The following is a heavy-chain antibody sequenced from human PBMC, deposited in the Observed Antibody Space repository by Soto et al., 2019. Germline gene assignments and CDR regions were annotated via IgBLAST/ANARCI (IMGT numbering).Heavy chain of an antibody. D-gene: IGHD3-10*01. Sequence: QVQLVESGGGVVQPGRSLRLSCVASGFTFSNYGMLWVRQAPGKGLEWVSLMSYDGGNIHYADSVMGRFTISRDNSKNTLYLQMNSLSAEDTAVYYCAKDESGRFDPWGQGTLVTVSS. CDR1: GFTFSNYG. CDR3: AKDESGRFDP. V-gene: IGHV3-30*18. J-gene: IGHJ5*02. CDR2: MSYDGGNI.